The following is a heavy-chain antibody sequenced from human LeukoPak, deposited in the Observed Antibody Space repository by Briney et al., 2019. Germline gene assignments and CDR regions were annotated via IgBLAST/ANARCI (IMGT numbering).Heavy chain of an antibody. J-gene: IGHJ5*02. CDR1: GFNFRSYA. V-gene: IGHV3-30-3*01. Sequence: AGGSLRLSCAASGFNFRSYAMTWVRQAPGKGLEWVAVISYDGSNKYYADSVKGRFTISRDNSKNTLYLQMNSLRAEDTAVYYCARDIESLIDDSSGYWSSWGQGTLVTVSS. CDR2: ISYDGSNK. CDR3: ARDIESLIDDSSGYWSS. D-gene: IGHD3-22*01.